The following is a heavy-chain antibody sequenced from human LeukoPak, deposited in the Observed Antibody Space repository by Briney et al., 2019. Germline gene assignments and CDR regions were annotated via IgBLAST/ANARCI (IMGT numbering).Heavy chain of an antibody. Sequence: PSGTLSLTCTVSGGSISSYYWSWIRQPPGKGLEWIGYIYYSGSTNYNPSLKSRVTISVDTSKNQFSLKLSSVTAADTAVYYCARRRTGYIDYWGQGTLVTVSS. CDR3: ARRRTGYIDY. V-gene: IGHV4-59*08. J-gene: IGHJ4*02. CDR1: GGSISSYY. CDR2: IYYSGST. D-gene: IGHD4-17*01.